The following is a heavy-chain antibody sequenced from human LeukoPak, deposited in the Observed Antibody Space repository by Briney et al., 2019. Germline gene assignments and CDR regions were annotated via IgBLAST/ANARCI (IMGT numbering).Heavy chain of an antibody. D-gene: IGHD2-2*01. CDR3: ARDVGEYCSSTNCYASHY. V-gene: IGHV1-18*01. CDR2: VSAYNGNT. J-gene: IGHJ4*02. CDR1: GYTFTTYG. Sequence: ASLKVSCKASGYTFTTYGITWVRQAPGQGLEWMGWVSAYNGNTNYAQNLQGRVTMTTDTSTSTAYMELRSLRSDDTAVYYCARDVGEYCSSTNCYASHYWGQGTLVTVSS.